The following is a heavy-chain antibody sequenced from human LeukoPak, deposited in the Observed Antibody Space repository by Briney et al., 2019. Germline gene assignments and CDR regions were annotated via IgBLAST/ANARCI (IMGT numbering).Heavy chain of an antibody. CDR3: ARGTQQLWLQYDWFDP. CDR2: ISAYNANT. J-gene: IGHJ5*02. D-gene: IGHD5-18*01. V-gene: IGHV1-18*04. Sequence: ASVKVSCKASGYTFTSYGISWVRQAPGQGLEWMGWISAYNANTNYAQKLQGRVTMTTDTSTSTAYMELRSLRSDDTAVYYCARGTQQLWLQYDWFDPWGQGTLVTVSS. CDR1: GYTFTSYG.